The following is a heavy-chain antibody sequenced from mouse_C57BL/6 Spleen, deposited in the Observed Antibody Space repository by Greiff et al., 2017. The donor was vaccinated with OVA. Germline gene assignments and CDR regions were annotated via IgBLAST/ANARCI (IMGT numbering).Heavy chain of an antibody. CDR2: IYPGDGDT. D-gene: IGHD6-1*01. J-gene: IGHJ4*01. CDR1: GYAFSSSW. Sequence: VMLVESGPELVKPGASVKISCKASGYAFSSSWMNWVKQRPGKGLEWIGRIYPGDGDTNYNGKFKGKATLTADKSSSTAYMQLSSLTSEDSAVYFCARSANYYAMDYWGQGTSVTVSS. V-gene: IGHV1-82*01. CDR3: ARSANYYAMDY.